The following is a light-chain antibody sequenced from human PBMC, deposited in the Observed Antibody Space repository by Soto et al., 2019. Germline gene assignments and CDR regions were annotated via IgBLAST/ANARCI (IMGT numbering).Light chain of an antibody. CDR3: SSHTSSGTYV. V-gene: IGLV2-18*02. CDR2: EVS. Sequence: QSALTQPPSVSGSPGQSVTISCTGTSSDVGSYNRVSWFQQPPNTAPKLMIYEVSNRPSGVPDRFSGSKSGNTASLTISGLQAEDEADYYCSSHTSSGTYVFGTGTKVTVL. CDR1: SSDVGSYNR. J-gene: IGLJ1*01.